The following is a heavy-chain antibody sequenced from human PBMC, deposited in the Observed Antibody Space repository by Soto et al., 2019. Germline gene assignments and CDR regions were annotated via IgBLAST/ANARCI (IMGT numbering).Heavy chain of an antibody. D-gene: IGHD2-15*01. CDR3: ARRDCSSGTCHYFDY. J-gene: IGHJ4*02. CDR1: GGSISSSSYY. Sequence: PSETLSLTCSVSGGSISSSSYYWDWIRQPPGKGLEWIASISYGGSTYSNPSLKGRVTISVDTSKNQLSLKLFSVTATDTAIYYCARRDCSSGTCHYFDYWGQGTLVTVSS. V-gene: IGHV4-39*01. CDR2: ISYGGST.